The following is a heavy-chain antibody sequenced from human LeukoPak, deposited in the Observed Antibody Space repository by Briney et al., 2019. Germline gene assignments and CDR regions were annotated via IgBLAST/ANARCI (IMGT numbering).Heavy chain of an antibody. CDR3: ARTTEGYCRGRSCYSYYYYMDV. D-gene: IGHD2-15*01. V-gene: IGHV4-59*01. CDR1: GGSISSYY. J-gene: IGHJ6*03. CDR2: IHYSGST. Sequence: SETLSLTCTVSGGSISSYYWSWIRQPPGKGLEWIGYIHYSGSTNYNPSLKSRVTISVDTSKNQFSLKLSSVTAAVTAVYYCARTTEGYCRGRSCYSYYYYMDVWGKGTTVTVSS.